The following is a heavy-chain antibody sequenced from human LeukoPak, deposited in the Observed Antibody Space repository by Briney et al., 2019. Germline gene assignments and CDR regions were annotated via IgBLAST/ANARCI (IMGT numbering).Heavy chain of an antibody. CDR2: IIPIFGTA. CDR1: GGTFSSYA. D-gene: IGHD2-2*01. V-gene: IGHV1-69*06. CDR3: ARDPTGYCSSTSCSDAFDI. J-gene: IGHJ3*02. Sequence: ASVKVSCKASGGTFSSYAISWVRQAPGQGLEWMGGIIPIFGTANCAQKFQGRVPITADKSTSTAYMELSSLRSEDTAVYYCARDPTGYCSSTSCSDAFDIWGQGTMVTVSS.